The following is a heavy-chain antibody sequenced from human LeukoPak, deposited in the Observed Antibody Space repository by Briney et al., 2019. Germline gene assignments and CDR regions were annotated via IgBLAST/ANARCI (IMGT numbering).Heavy chain of an antibody. CDR1: GGTFSSYA. D-gene: IGHD2-21*02. J-gene: IGHJ5*02. V-gene: IGHV1-69*01. Sequence: SVKVSCKASGGTFSSYAISWVRQAPGQGLEWMGGIIPISGTANSAQKFQGRVTIIADESTSTAYMELSSLRSEDTAVYYCARGGDGAWFDPWGQGTLVTVSS. CDR3: ARGGDGAWFDP. CDR2: IIPISGTA.